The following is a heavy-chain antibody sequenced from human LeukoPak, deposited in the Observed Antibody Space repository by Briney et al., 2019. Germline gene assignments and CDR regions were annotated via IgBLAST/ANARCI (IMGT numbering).Heavy chain of an antibody. Sequence: ASVKVSCKASGYTFTSYYMHWVRQAPGQGLEWMGIINPSGGSTSYAQKFQGRVTMTRDTSTSTVYMELSRLRSDDTAVYYCARDRAGYSYGPGAFDIWGQGTMVTVSS. CDR1: GYTFTSYY. CDR3: ARDRAGYSYGPGAFDI. CDR2: INPSGGST. J-gene: IGHJ3*02. D-gene: IGHD5-18*01. V-gene: IGHV1-46*01.